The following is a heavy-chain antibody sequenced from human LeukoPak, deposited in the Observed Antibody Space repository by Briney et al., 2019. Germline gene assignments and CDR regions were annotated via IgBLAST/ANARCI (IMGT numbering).Heavy chain of an antibody. D-gene: IGHD1-26*01. J-gene: IGHJ4*02. V-gene: IGHV1-24*01. CDR2: FDPEDGET. CDR3: ATDENRGSASGAFDC. CDR1: GYTLTELS. Sequence: ASVKVSCKVSGYTLTELSMHWVRQAPGKGLEWMGGFDPEDGETIYAQKFQGRVTMTEDTSTDTAYMELSSLRSEDTAVYYCATDENRGSASGAFDCWGQGTLVTVSS.